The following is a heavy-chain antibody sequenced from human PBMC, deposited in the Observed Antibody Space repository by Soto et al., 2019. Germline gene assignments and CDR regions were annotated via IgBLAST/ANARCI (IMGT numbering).Heavy chain of an antibody. CDR2: IYHSGST. V-gene: IGHV4-4*02. Sequence: SETLSLTCAVSGGSISRSNWWSWVRQPPGKGLEWIGEIYHSGSTNYNPSLKSRVTISVDKSKNQFSLKLSSVTAADTAVYYCARDPLRYQLLKAYYYYGMDVWGQGTTVTVSS. D-gene: IGHD2-2*01. CDR3: ARDPLRYQLLKAYYYYGMDV. CDR1: GGSISRSNW. J-gene: IGHJ6*02.